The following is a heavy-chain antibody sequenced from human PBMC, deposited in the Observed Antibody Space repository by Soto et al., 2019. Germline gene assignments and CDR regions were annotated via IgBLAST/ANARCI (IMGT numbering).Heavy chain of an antibody. D-gene: IGHD3-10*01. Sequence: GESLKISCAASGFTFGGYSMNWVRQAPGKGLEWVSSISSSSSYIYYADSVKGRFTISRDNAKNSLYLQMNSLRAEDTAVYYCARGPPGMNYGSSSDWGQGTLVTVSS. CDR2: ISSSSSYI. V-gene: IGHV3-21*01. CDR3: ARGPPGMNYGSSSD. J-gene: IGHJ4*02. CDR1: GFTFGGYS.